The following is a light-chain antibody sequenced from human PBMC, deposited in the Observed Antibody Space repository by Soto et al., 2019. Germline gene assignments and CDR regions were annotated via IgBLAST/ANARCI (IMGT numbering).Light chain of an antibody. CDR3: SSYTTSSSVV. Sequence: QSALTQPASVSGSPGQSITISCTGTSSDVGGYDLVSWYQQHPGKAPKLMIYDVSNRPSGVSNRFSGSKSANTASLTISGLQAADEADYYCSSYTTSSSVVFGGGTNVTVL. J-gene: IGLJ2*01. CDR1: SSDVGGYDL. V-gene: IGLV2-14*02. CDR2: DVS.